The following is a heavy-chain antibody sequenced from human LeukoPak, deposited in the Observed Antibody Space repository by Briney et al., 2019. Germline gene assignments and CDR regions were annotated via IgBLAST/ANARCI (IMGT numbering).Heavy chain of an antibody. D-gene: IGHD5-12*01. V-gene: IGHV3-30-3*01. CDR2: ISYDGSNK. J-gene: IGHJ3*02. CDR3: AIYSGYGTNAFDI. Sequence: QPGRSLRLSCAASGFTFSSYAMHWVRQAPGKGLEWVAVISYDGSNKYFADSVKGRFTISRDNSKNTLYLQMHSLRAEDTAVYYCAIYSGYGTNAFDIWGQGTMVTVSS. CDR1: GFTFSSYA.